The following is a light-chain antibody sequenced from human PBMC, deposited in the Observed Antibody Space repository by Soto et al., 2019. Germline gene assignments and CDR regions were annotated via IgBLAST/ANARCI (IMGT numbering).Light chain of an antibody. V-gene: IGKV3-11*01. Sequence: VLTQSPATLSLSPGERATLSCRASQSVSSYLAWYQQKPGQAPRLLIYDTSNRATGVPARFSGSGSGTDFTLTINSLQSEDFAVYYCQRYNNWPLTFGGGTKVESK. CDR3: QRYNNWPLT. J-gene: IGKJ4*01. CDR1: QSVSSY. CDR2: DTS.